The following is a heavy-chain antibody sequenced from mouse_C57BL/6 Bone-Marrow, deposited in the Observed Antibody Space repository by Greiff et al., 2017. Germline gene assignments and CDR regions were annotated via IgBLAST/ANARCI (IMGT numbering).Heavy chain of an antibody. J-gene: IGHJ4*01. Sequence: EVQLQQSGPVLVKPGASVKMSCKASGYTFTDYYMNWVKQSHGKSLEWIGVINPYNGGTSYNQKFKGKATLTVDKSSCTAYLELNSLTSEYSAVYYCAREGLCQAMDYWGQGTSVTVSS. CDR2: INPYNGGT. V-gene: IGHV1-19*01. CDR1: GYTFTDYY. CDR3: AREGLCQAMDY. D-gene: IGHD3-3*01.